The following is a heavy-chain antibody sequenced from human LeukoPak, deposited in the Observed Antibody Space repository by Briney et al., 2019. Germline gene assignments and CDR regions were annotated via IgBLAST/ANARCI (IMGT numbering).Heavy chain of an antibody. CDR2: ISGSGGST. CDR1: GLTFSSYA. Sequence: GGSLRLSCAASGLTFSSYAMSWVRQAPGKGLEWVSTISGSGGSTYYADSVKGRFTISRDNSKNTLYLQMNSLRAEDTAVYYCAKGAGSSSWYGGFDYWGQGTLVTVSS. V-gene: IGHV3-23*01. CDR3: AKGAGSSSWYGGFDY. D-gene: IGHD6-13*01. J-gene: IGHJ4*02.